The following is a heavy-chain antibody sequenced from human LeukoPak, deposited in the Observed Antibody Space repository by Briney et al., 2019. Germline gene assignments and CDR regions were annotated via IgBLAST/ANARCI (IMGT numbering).Heavy chain of an antibody. CDR2: IGTYGGDT. Sequence: ASVKVSCKATSRISWVRQAPGQGLEWMGWIGTYGGDTYYAQKFQGRITVPTDTSTSTVYMELRNLRSDDTAVYYCPRDLWNFYDDSGYNRDFDSWGQGTLVTVSS. V-gene: IGHV1-18*01. CDR1: TSR. CDR3: PRDLWNFYDDSGYNRDFDS. D-gene: IGHD3-22*01. J-gene: IGHJ5*01.